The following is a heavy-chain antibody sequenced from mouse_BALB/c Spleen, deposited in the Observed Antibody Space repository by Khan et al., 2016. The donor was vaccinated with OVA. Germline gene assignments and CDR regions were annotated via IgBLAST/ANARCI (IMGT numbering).Heavy chain of an antibody. Sequence: QLEESGPGLVKPSKSLSLTCTVTGYSITSGYAWNWIRQFPGNKLEWMGYISYSGVTSYTPSLKSRISITRDTSKNQFFLQLNSVTTEDTATYYCARGNYSGYYFDYWGQGTTLTVSS. J-gene: IGHJ2*01. V-gene: IGHV3-2*02. D-gene: IGHD1-1*01. CDR2: ISYSGVT. CDR1: GYSITSGYA. CDR3: ARGNYSGYYFDY.